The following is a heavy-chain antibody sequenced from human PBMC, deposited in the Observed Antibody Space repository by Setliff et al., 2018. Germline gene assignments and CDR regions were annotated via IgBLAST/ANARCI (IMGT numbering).Heavy chain of an antibody. Sequence: ASVKVSCKASGYTFTSYGISWVRQAPGQGLEWMGWISAYNGNTNYAQKLQGRVTMTTDTSTSTAYMELRSLRSDDTAVYYCARDVGTSSFEVATMIVAAATDAFDIWGQGTMVTVSS. CDR3: ARDVGTSSFEVATMIVAAATDAFDI. CDR1: GYTFTSYG. CDR2: ISAYNGNT. V-gene: IGHV1-18*01. D-gene: IGHD3-22*01. J-gene: IGHJ3*02.